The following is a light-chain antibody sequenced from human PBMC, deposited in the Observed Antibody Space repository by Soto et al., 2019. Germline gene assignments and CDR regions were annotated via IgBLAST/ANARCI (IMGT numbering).Light chain of an antibody. V-gene: IGKV1-5*03. CDR1: QSISSW. Sequence: DIQMTQSPSTLSASVGDRVTITCRASQSISSWLAWYQQKPGKAPKLLIYKASTRDSGVPDRFSGSGSGTDFTLTISSLQPEDVAVYYCQQYYNFPLTFGGGTKVDI. CDR2: KAS. J-gene: IGKJ4*01. CDR3: QQYYNFPLT.